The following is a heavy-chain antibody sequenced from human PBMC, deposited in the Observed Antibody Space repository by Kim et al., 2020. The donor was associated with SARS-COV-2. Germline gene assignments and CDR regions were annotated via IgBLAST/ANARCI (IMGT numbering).Heavy chain of an antibody. CDR1: GYTLTELS. V-gene: IGHV1-24*01. Sequence: ASVKVSCKVSGYTLTELSMHWVRQAPGKGLEWMGGFDAEDGETIYAQKFQGRVTMTEDTSTDTAYMELSSLRSEDTAVYYCATAHTVYGDYAAYYYYYGMDVWGQGTTVTVSS. CDR3: ATAHTVYGDYAAYYYYYGMDV. J-gene: IGHJ6*02. CDR2: FDAEDGET. D-gene: IGHD4-17*01.